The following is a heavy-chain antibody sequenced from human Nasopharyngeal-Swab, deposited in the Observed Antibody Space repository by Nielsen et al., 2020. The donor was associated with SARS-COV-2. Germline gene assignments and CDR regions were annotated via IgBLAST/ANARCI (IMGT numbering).Heavy chain of an antibody. CDR2: IKQDGSDK. J-gene: IGHJ6*03. V-gene: IGHV3-7*01. CDR3: ARDKGYDFWSGYRYYYYMDV. D-gene: IGHD3-3*01. CDR1: GLTFTNSW. Sequence: GALKISCAASGLTFTNSWMSWVRQAPGKGLEWVANIKQDGSDKYYVDSVKGRFTISRDNSKNTLYLQMNSLRAEDTAVYYCARDKGYDFWSGYRYYYYMDVWGKGTTVTVSS.